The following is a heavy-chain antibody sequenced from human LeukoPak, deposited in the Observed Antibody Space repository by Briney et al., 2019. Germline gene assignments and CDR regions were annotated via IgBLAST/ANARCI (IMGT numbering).Heavy chain of an antibody. V-gene: IGHV3-23*01. CDR1: GFTFRNYG. Sequence: AGGSLRLSCAACGFTFRNYGMSWVRQAPGKGLEWVSGTIGSGDRKFYADPVKGRFTISRDNSRNTLYLHMNSLRVDDTAVYYCASLYNDYGDYWGQGALVTVSS. J-gene: IGHJ4*02. D-gene: IGHD5-24*01. CDR3: ASLYNDYGDY. CDR2: TIGSGDRK.